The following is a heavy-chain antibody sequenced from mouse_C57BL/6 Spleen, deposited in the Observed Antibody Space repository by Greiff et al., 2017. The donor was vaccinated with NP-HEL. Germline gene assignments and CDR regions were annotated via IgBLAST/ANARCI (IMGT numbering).Heavy chain of an antibody. V-gene: IGHV1-42*01. D-gene: IGHD3-2*02. CDR1: GYSFTGYY. Sequence: VQLKQSGPELVKPGASVKISCKASGYSFTGYYMNWVKQSPEKSLEWIGEINPSTGGTTYNQKFKAKATLTVDKSSSTAYMQLKSLTSEDSAVYYCARTGGAQATRAMDYWGQGTSVTVSS. CDR2: INPSTGGT. J-gene: IGHJ4*01. CDR3: ARTGGAQATRAMDY.